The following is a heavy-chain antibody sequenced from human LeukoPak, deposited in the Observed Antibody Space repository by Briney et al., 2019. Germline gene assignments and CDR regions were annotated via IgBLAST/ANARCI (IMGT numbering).Heavy chain of an antibody. V-gene: IGHV3-30*18. CDR3: ANGLGFDY. CDR2: ISNDATKK. D-gene: IGHD3/OR15-3a*01. CDR1: GFTFSTYA. J-gene: IGHJ4*02. Sequence: PGGSLRLSCAASGFTFSTYAMHWVRQAPGKGLEWVAVISNDATKKYYADSVKGRSTISRDNSENTLYLQMNSLRAEDTAVYYCANGLGFDYWGQGTLVTVSS.